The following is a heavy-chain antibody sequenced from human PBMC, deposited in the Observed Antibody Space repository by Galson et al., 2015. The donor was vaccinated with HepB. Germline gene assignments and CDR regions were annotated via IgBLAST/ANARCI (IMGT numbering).Heavy chain of an antibody. J-gene: IGHJ1*01. Sequence: SLRLSCAASGFTVSSNYMSWVRQAPGKGLEWVSVIYSGGSTYYADSVKGRFTISRDNSKNTLYLQMNSLRAEDTAVYYCARGIAAAGTQSEYFQHWGQGTLVTVSS. CDR1: GFTVSSNY. CDR3: ARGIAAAGTQSEYFQH. D-gene: IGHD6-13*01. V-gene: IGHV3-66*02. CDR2: IYSGGST.